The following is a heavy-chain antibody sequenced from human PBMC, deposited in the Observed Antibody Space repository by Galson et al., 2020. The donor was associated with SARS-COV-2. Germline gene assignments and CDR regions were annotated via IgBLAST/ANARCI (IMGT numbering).Heavy chain of an antibody. CDR1: GGTFSSYA. J-gene: IGHJ6*02. Sequence: SVKVSCKASGGTFSSYAISWVRQAPGHGLEWMGGIIPLLGIAKYAQKFQGRVTITADKSTSTAYMELSSLRSEDTAVYYCARSGTVTTYAEIYYYYGMDVWGQGTTVIGSS. CDR2: IIPLLGIA. V-gene: IGHV1-69*10. D-gene: IGHD4-4*01. CDR3: ARSGTVTTYAEIYYYYGMDV.